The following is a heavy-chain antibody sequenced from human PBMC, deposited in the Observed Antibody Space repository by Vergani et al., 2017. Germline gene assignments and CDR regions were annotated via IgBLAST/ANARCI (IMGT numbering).Heavy chain of an antibody. CDR3: ARETDTGSSVSYNYYAMDA. CDR1: GFPFSDYG. CDR2: KSYDGNKK. Sequence: QVQLVESGGGEVQPGRSLRLSCSAAGFPFSDYGVHWVRQAPGKGLEWVSVKSYDGNKKNYADSVKGRFTISRDNTKNTLYLQMNSLRAEDTAVYYCARETDTGSSVSYNYYAMDAWGQXT. J-gene: IGHJ6*02. V-gene: IGHV3-30*03. D-gene: IGHD3-9*01.